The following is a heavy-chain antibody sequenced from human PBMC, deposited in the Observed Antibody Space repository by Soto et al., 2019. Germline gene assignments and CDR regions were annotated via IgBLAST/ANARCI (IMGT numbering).Heavy chain of an antibody. CDR3: ARNTVITFGGVIVNNYYYGMDV. J-gene: IGHJ6*02. D-gene: IGHD3-16*02. V-gene: IGHV1-69*13. CDR2: IIPIFGTA. CDR1: GGTFSSYA. Sequence: ASVKVSCKASGGTFSSYAISWVRQAPGQGLEWMGGIIPIFGTANYAQKFQGRVTITADESTSTAYMELSSLRSEDTAVYYCARNTVITFGGVIVNNYYYGMDVWGQGTTVTVS.